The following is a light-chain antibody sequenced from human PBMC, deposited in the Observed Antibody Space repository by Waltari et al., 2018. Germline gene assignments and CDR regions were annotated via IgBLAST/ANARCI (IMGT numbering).Light chain of an antibody. V-gene: IGKV3-20*01. CDR2: DAS. J-gene: IGKJ1*01. CDR3: QHYVRLPVT. Sequence: EIVLTQSPGHLSLSPGARATLSCRASQSFSRALAWYQQKPGQAPRLLIYDASTRALGIPDRFSGGGSGTDFSLTIRKLEPEDFAVYYCQHYVRLPVTFGQGTTVEIK. CDR1: QSFSRA.